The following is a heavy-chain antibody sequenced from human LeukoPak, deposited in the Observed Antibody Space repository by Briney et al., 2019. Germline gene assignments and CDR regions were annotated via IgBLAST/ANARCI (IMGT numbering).Heavy chain of an antibody. J-gene: IGHJ4*02. CDR3: AKDPAWGYFDY. Sequence: TGGSLRLSCAASGFTFSIYSMNWVRQATGKGLEWFSAIDGSGGSTYYADFVKGRFTISRDNSKNTLYLQMNSLRPEDTALYYCAKDPAWGYFDYWGQGTLVTVSS. CDR2: IDGSGGST. CDR1: GFTFSIYS. D-gene: IGHD2-15*01. V-gene: IGHV3-23*01.